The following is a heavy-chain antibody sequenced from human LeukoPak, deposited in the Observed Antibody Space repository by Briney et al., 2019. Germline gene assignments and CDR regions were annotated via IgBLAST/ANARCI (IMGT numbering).Heavy chain of an antibody. Sequence: GGSLRLSCAASGFTFSSYDMHWVRQATGKGLEWVSAIGTAGNTYYPGSVKGRFTISRENAKNSLYLQMNSLRAGDTAVYYCARGSLYSSGFFFDYWGQGPLVTVSS. D-gene: IGHD6-19*01. CDR1: GFTFSSYD. V-gene: IGHV3-13*01. J-gene: IGHJ4*02. CDR3: ARGSLYSSGFFFDY. CDR2: IGTAGNT.